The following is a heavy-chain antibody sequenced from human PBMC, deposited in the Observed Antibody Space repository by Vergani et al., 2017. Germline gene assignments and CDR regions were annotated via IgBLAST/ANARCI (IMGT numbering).Heavy chain of an antibody. CDR3: ARHLHCSRTICSGIYYMDV. D-gene: IGHD2-2*01. V-gene: IGHV5-51*01. CDR2: IYPGDSDT. Sequence: EVQLVQSGAEVKKPGESLMISCKGSGYSFTSYWIGWVRQMPGKGLEWMGIIYPGDSDTRYSPSFQGQVTISADKSISTAYLQWSSLKASDTAMYYCARHLHCSRTICSGIYYMDVWGKGTTVTVSS. J-gene: IGHJ6*03. CDR1: GYSFTSYW.